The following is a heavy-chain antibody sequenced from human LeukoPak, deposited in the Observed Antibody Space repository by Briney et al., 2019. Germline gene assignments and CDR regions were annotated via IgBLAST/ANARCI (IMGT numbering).Heavy chain of an antibody. V-gene: IGHV3-30-3*01. Sequence: GGSLRLSCAASGFTFSSYAMHWVRQAPGKGLEWLAVISYDGSNKYYADSVKGRFTISRDNSKNTLYLQMNSLRAEDTAVYYCARDVSYYDSSGYPGDIWGQGTMVTVSS. CDR2: ISYDGSNK. CDR3: ARDVSYYDSSGYPGDI. J-gene: IGHJ3*02. D-gene: IGHD3-22*01. CDR1: GFTFSSYA.